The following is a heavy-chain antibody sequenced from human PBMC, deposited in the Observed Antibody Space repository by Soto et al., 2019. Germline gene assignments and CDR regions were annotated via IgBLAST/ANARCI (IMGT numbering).Heavy chain of an antibody. CDR3: VRRHVSATGIDWFDP. V-gene: IGHV1-3*01. CDR2: INAASGDT. CDR1: GYTFTSYG. Sequence: GASVKVSCKASGYTFTSYGIHWVRQAPGQGLEWMGWINAASGDTKYSPKFQGRVTITRDTSESTAYMELSSLRSEDTAVYYCVRRHVSATGIDWFDPWGQGTLVTVSS. D-gene: IGHD6-13*01. J-gene: IGHJ5*02.